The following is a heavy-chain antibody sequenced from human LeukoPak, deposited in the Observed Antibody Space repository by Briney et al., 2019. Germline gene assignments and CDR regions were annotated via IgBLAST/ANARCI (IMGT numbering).Heavy chain of an antibody. J-gene: IGHJ4*02. V-gene: IGHV3-30*02. CDR2: IRYDGSNK. Sequence: GGSLRLSCAASGFAASGFTFSTFGMHWVRQAPGKGLEWVAFIRYDGSNKYYADSVKGRFTISRDNAKNSLYLQMNSLRAEDTAVYYCARDQGSGSYYNVPLHWGQGTLVTVSS. D-gene: IGHD3-10*01. CDR1: GFTFSTFG. CDR3: ARDQGSGSYYNVPLH.